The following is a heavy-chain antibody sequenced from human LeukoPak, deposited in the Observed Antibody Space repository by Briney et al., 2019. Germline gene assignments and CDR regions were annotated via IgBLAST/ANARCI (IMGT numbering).Heavy chain of an antibody. J-gene: IGHJ4*02. CDR1: GFTFSSYG. CDR3: AKDRLTAMVRGVTNNGGYYFDY. Sequence: AGGSLRLSCAASGFTFSSYGMHWVRQAPGKGLEWVAVIWYDGSNKYYADSVKGRFTISRDNSKNTLYLQMNSLRAEDTAVYYCAKDRLTAMVRGVTNNGGYYFDYWGQGTLVTVSS. V-gene: IGHV3-33*06. CDR2: IWYDGSNK. D-gene: IGHD3-10*01.